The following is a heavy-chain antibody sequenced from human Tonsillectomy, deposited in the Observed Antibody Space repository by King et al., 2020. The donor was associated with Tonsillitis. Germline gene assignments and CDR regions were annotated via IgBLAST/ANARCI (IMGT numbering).Heavy chain of an antibody. CDR1: GGSISSSSYY. CDR2: IYYSGST. V-gene: IGHV4-39*01. CDR3: ARLDLELPTYAFDI. D-gene: IGHD3-3*01. J-gene: IGHJ3*02. Sequence: LQLQESGPGLVKPSETLSLTCTVSGGSISSSSYYWGWIRQPPGKGQEWIGSIYYSGSTYYNPSLKSRVIISVDTSKKQFSLKLSSVTAADTAVYYCARLDLELPTYAFDIWGQGTMVTVSS.